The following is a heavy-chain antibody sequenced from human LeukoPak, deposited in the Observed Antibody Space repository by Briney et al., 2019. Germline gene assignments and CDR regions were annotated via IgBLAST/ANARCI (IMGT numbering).Heavy chain of an antibody. J-gene: IGHJ4*02. CDR1: GFTFSSYG. CDR3: ARDSAWLSYFDY. V-gene: IGHV3-30*03. D-gene: IGHD3-22*01. CDR2: ISYDGSNK. Sequence: GGSLRLSCAASGFTFSSYGMHWVRQAPGKGLEWVAVISYDGSNKYYADSVMGRFTISRDNPKNTLYLQMNSLRTEDTAVYYCARDSAWLSYFDYWGQGSLVTVSS.